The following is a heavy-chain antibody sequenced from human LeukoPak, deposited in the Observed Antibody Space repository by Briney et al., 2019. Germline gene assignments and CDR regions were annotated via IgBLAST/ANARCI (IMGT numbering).Heavy chain of an antibody. V-gene: IGHV4-59*04. D-gene: IGHD3-10*01. J-gene: IGHJ3*02. Sequence: PSETLSLTCTVSGGSISSYYWSWIRQPPVKGLEWIGTIYYSGSTYYNPSLKSRVTISVDTSKNQFSLKLSSVTASDTAVYYCARRFAPSRNDAFDIWGQGTMVTVSS. CDR2: IYYSGST. CDR3: ARRFAPSRNDAFDI. CDR1: GGSISSYY.